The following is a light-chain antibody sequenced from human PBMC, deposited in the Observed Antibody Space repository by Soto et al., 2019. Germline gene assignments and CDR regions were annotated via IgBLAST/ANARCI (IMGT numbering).Light chain of an antibody. Sequence: QSVLTQPASVSGSPGQSITISCTGTSSDVGGYNYVSWYQRHPGKAPKLMILDVSNRPSGVPDRFSGSKSATSASLAITGLQAEYEAVYCCQSYERSLSVSTVFGTGPNVTV. J-gene: IGLJ1*01. V-gene: IGLV2-14*03. CDR2: DVS. CDR1: SSDVGGYNY. CDR3: QSYERSLSVSTV.